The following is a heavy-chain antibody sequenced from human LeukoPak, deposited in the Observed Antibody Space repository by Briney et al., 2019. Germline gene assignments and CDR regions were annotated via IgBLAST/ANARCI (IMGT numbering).Heavy chain of an antibody. D-gene: IGHD3-10*01. CDR1: GFHFDAYA. CDR3: ARDGGYKAFDY. Sequence: GRSLRLSCAASGFHFDAYAMHWVRQAPGKGLEWVSGISWNSGKMAYADSVKGRFTISRDNAKNSLYLQMNSLRAEDTALYYCARDGGYKAFDYWGQGTLVTVSS. J-gene: IGHJ4*02. V-gene: IGHV3-9*01. CDR2: ISWNSGKM.